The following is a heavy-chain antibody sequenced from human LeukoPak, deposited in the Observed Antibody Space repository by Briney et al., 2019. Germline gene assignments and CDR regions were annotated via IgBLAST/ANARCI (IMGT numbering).Heavy chain of an antibody. CDR2: TSNTGGII. Sequence: GGYLRLYGVASGFTINSNSMNRLRQAPGMGLEWVSYTSNTGGIIYYADSVKGRFTISRDNAKNSLYLQMNSLRDEDTAVYYCARDHIYSFDIWGQATMVTVSS. CDR1: GFTINSNS. D-gene: IGHD2-21*01. J-gene: IGHJ3*02. V-gene: IGHV3-48*02. CDR3: ARDHIYSFDI.